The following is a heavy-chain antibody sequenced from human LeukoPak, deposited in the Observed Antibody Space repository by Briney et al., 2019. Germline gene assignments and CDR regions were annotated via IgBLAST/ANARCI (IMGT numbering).Heavy chain of an antibody. Sequence: SETLSLTCTVSGGSISSYYWSWIRQPPGKGLEWIGEINHSGSTNYNPSLKSRVTISVDTSKNQFSLKLSSVTAADTAVYYCARGSRYLGYCSSTSCYRERYNWFDPWGQGTLVTVSS. J-gene: IGHJ5*02. D-gene: IGHD2-2*01. CDR2: INHSGST. CDR3: ARGSRYLGYCSSTSCYRERYNWFDP. V-gene: IGHV4-34*01. CDR1: GGSISSYY.